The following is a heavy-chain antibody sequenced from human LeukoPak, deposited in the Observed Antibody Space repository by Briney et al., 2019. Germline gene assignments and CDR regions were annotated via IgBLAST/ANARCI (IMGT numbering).Heavy chain of an antibody. CDR2: IYYSGST. CDR3: ARAFENSGWYYFDY. CDR1: GGSVSSGSYY. J-gene: IGHJ4*02. D-gene: IGHD6-19*01. V-gene: IGHV4-61*01. Sequence: SETLSLTCTVSGGSVSSGSYYWSWIRQPPGKGLEWIGYIYYSGSTNYNPSLKSRVTISVDTSKNQFSLKLSSVTAADTAVYYCARAFENSGWYYFDYWGQGTLVTVSS.